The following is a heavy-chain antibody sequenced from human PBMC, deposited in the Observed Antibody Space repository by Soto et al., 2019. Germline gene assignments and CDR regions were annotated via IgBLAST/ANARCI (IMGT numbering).Heavy chain of an antibody. CDR2: VSYDGTIE. CDR1: GFTFSSYS. Sequence: QVQLVESGGGVVQPGRSLRLSCAASGFTFSSYSMHWFRQAPGKGLEWVAVVSYDGTIEYYADSVKGRFTVSRDNSKNTLSLQMTSLGAEDSAVYYWAIECVSPRSYNGEFEYWGQGTLVTVSS. V-gene: IGHV3-30*03. CDR3: AIECVSPRSYNGEFEY. J-gene: IGHJ4*02. D-gene: IGHD2-15*01.